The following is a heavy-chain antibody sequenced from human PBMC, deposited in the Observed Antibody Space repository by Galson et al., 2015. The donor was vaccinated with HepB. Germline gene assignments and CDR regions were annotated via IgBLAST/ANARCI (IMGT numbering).Heavy chain of an antibody. J-gene: IGHJ4*02. CDR3: AKDHREYYGSYYFDY. CDR2: ILYDGSNK. Sequence: SLRLSCAASGFTFSTYAMHWVRQAPGKGLEWVALILYDGSNKYYADSVKGRFTISRDNSKNTLYLQMNSLRPEDTAVYYCAKDHREYYGSYYFDYWGQGTLVTVSS. CDR1: GFTFSTYA. D-gene: IGHD3-10*01. V-gene: IGHV3-30*18.